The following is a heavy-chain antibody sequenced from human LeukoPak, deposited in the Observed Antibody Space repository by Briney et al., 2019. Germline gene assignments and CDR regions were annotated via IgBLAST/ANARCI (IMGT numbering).Heavy chain of an antibody. CDR1: GGSFSGYY. V-gene: IGHV4-34*01. Sequence: SETLSLTCAVYGGSFSGYYWSWIRQPPGKGLEWIGEINHSGSTNYNPSLKSRVTISVDTSKNQFSLKLSSVTAADTAVYYCARGSLRYDISPSFDYWGQGTLVTVSS. J-gene: IGHJ4*02. D-gene: IGHD3-9*01. CDR2: INHSGST. CDR3: ARGSLRYDISPSFDY.